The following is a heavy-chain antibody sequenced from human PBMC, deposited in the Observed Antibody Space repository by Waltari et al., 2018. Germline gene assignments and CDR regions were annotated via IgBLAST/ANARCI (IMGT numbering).Heavy chain of an antibody. CDR2: ISGSGGST. CDR1: GFTFSSYA. CDR3: AKGVGATPNWFDP. V-gene: IGHV3-23*01. Sequence: EVQLLESGGGLVQPGGSLRLSCAASGFTFSSYAMSWVRQAPGKGLGWVLAISGSGGSTYYADSVKGRFTISRDNSKNTLYLQMNSLRAEDTAVYYCAKGVGATPNWFDPWGQGTLVTVSS. D-gene: IGHD1-26*01. J-gene: IGHJ5*02.